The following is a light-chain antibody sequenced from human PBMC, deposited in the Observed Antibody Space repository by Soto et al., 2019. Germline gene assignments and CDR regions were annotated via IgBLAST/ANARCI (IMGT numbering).Light chain of an antibody. CDR1: SSDVGSYNR. V-gene: IGLV2-18*02. J-gene: IGLJ1*01. CDR3: SSYTSSNTYV. CDR2: EVS. Sequence: QSVLPQPPSVSGSPGQSVAISCTGTSSDVGSYNRVSWYQQPPGTAPKVVIYEVSNRPSGVPDRFSGSKSGNTASLTISGLQAEDEADYYCSSYTSSNTYVFGTGTKV.